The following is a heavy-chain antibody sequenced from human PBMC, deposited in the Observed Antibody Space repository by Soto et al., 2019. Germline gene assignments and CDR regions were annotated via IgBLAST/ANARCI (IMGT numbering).Heavy chain of an antibody. CDR1: GGSISSYY. CDR2: IYTSGST. D-gene: IGHD2-15*01. CDR3: ARDWVAATTTGWFDP. Sequence: PSETLSLTCTVSGGSISSYYWSWILQPAGKGLAWIGRIYTSGSTNYNPSLKSRVTMSVDTSKNQFSLKLSSVTAADTAVYYCARDWVAATTTGWFDPWGQGSLVTVSS. V-gene: IGHV4-4*07. J-gene: IGHJ5*02.